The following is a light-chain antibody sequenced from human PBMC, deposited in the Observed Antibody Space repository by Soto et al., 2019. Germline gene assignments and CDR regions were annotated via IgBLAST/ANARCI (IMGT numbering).Light chain of an antibody. Sequence: QSVLTQPPSASGTSGQRVTISCSGSSSNIGTNAVNWYQQIPGTAPKLLIYSTNQRPSGVPDRFSGSKSGTSASLAISGLQSEDEADYYCAAWDDSLNVVFGGGTKLTVL. CDR3: AAWDDSLNVV. J-gene: IGLJ2*01. V-gene: IGLV1-44*01. CDR1: SSNIGTNA. CDR2: STN.